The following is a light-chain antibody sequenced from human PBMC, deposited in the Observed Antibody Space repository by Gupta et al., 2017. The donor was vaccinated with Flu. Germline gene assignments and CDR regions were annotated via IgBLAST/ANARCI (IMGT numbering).Light chain of an antibody. J-gene: IGKJ1*01. CDR1: QSVGSD. CDR3: QQYNYWRT. CDR2: RAS. V-gene: IGKV3-15*01. Sequence: EIMMPQSPATLSVSPGERATLSCRASQSVGSDLAWYQQKPGQAPRLLIHRASTRVTGIPARFSGSGSGSEFTLTISSLQSEDFAVYYCQQYNYWRTFGPGTKVEL.